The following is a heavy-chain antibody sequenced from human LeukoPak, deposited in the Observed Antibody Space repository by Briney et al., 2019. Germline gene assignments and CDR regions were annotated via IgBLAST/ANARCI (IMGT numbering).Heavy chain of an antibody. CDR1: GFTFSSYA. D-gene: IGHD5-18*01. CDR3: AKGARIQLWPSFDY. V-gene: IGHV3-23*01. Sequence: GGSLRLSCTASGFTFSSYAMNWVRQAPGKGLEWVSTISTSGGSTYYADSVKGRFTISRDNSKNTLYLQVNSLRAEDTAIYYCAKGARIQLWPSFDYWGQGTLVTVSS. J-gene: IGHJ4*02. CDR2: ISTSGGST.